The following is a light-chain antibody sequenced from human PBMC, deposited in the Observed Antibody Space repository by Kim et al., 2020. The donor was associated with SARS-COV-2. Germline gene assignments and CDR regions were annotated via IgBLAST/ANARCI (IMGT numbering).Light chain of an antibody. CDR2: GAS. V-gene: IGKV3-20*01. J-gene: IGKJ1*01. CDR1: QSVSSSY. Sequence: SPVQIALLSCRASQSVSSSYLAWYQQKPGQAPRLLIYGASSRATGIPDRFSGSGSGTDFTLTISRLEPEDFAVYYCQQYGSSPWTFGQGTKVDIK. CDR3: QQYGSSPWT.